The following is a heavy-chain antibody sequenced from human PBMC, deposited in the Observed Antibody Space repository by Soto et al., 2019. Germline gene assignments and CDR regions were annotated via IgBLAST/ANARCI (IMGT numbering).Heavy chain of an antibody. J-gene: IGHJ3*02. CDR3: XXXXXXXXXGICYDVFDI. Sequence: EVQLVESGGGLVQSGGSLRLSCVASGFTFSNYWMTWVRQAPGKGLEWVAXIKXXXXXXXLVDSVRGRFTISRDNAKXXXXXXXXXXXXXXXXXXXXXXXXXXXXXGICYDVFDIWGQGTMVTVSS. V-gene: IGHV3-7*02. CDR2: IKXXXXXX. D-gene: IGHD2-15*01. CDR1: GFTFSNYW.